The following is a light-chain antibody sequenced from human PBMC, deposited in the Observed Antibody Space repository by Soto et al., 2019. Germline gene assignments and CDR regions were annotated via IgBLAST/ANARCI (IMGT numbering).Light chain of an antibody. CDR3: QQYYTYPWT. Sequence: DIVMTQSPDSLAVSLGERATINCKSSQSVLYNSNSKHYLSWYQQKPGQPPKLLIYWASYRKSGVPDRFSGSGSGTDFTLTISSLQAEDVAIYYCQQYYTYPWTFGQGTKVEIK. CDR2: WAS. J-gene: IGKJ1*01. V-gene: IGKV4-1*01. CDR1: QSVLYNSNSKHY.